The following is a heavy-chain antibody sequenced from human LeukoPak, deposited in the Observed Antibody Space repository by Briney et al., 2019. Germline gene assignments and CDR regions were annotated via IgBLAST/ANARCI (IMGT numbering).Heavy chain of an antibody. CDR3: AKGGLAGFGESQAAFDN. V-gene: IGHV3-23*01. J-gene: IGHJ3*02. CDR2: ISGSGGST. CDR1: GFTLSSYA. Sequence: PGGSLRLSCAASGFTLSSYAMSWVRQAPGKGLEWVSAISGSGGSTYYADSVKGRFTISRDNSKNTLYLQMNSLRAEDTAVYYCAKGGLAGFGESQAAFDNWGQGTMVTVSS. D-gene: IGHD3-10*01.